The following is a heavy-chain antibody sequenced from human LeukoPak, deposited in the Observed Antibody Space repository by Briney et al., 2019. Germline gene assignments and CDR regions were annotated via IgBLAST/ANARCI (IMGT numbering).Heavy chain of an antibody. CDR1: GFTFDDYC. CDR2: ISWDSSST. CDR3: AKGGPSRGRDGYDSSDY. V-gene: IGHV3-43*01. D-gene: IGHD5-24*01. Sequence: GGSLRLSCAASGFTFDDYCMHWVRQAPGKGLEWVSLISWDSSSTYYAGFVKGRFSISRDNSKNSLYLQMNSLKTEDTALYYCAKGGPSRGRDGYDSSDYWGQGTLVTVSS. J-gene: IGHJ4*02.